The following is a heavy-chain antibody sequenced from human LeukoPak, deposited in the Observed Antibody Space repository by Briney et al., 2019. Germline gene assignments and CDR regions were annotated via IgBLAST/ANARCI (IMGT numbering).Heavy chain of an antibody. Sequence: SETLSLTCTVSGDFITAYYWSWIRQPPGKGLEWIGYVYYSGSTEYNPSLRSRVTISLERSKHQFSLKLTSVTAADTAVYYCASNTGTVFDCWGQGALVTVSS. J-gene: IGHJ4*02. CDR1: GDFITAYY. D-gene: IGHD7-27*01. CDR2: VYYSGST. CDR3: ASNTGTVFDC. V-gene: IGHV4-59*01.